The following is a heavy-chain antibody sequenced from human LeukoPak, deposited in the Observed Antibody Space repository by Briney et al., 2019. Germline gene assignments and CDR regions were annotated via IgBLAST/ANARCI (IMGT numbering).Heavy chain of an antibody. V-gene: IGHV3-73*01. D-gene: IGHD4-17*01. CDR1: GFTFSDSA. CDR2: IRSKAGSYAT. CDR3: TGGTTVTTLDY. J-gene: IGHJ4*02. Sequence: GGSLKLSCVASGFTFSDSAMHWVCQASGKGLEWVARIRSKAGSYATEYAASVKGRFTISREDSQNTAYLQMNSLKTEDTAVYYCTGGTTVTTLDYWGQGTLVTVSS.